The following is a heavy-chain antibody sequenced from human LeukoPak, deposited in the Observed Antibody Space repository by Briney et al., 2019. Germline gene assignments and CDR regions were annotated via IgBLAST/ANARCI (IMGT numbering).Heavy chain of an antibody. D-gene: IGHD3-9*01. V-gene: IGHV3-33*01. CDR1: GFTFSSYG. CDR2: IWYDGSNK. J-gene: IGHJ4*02. Sequence: GGSLRLSCEASGFTFSSYGMHWVRQAPGKGLEWVAVIWYDGSNKYYADSVKGRFTISRDNSKNTLYLQMNSLRAEDTAVYYCARAARYYDILTGYYGPGDYWGQGTLVTVSS. CDR3: ARAARYYDILTGYYGPGDY.